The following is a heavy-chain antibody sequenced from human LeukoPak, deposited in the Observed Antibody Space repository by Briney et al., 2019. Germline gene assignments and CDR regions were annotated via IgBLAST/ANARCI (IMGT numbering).Heavy chain of an antibody. J-gene: IGHJ4*02. CDR3: ARGLGYSWYYFDY. CDR1: GFTFSSYE. D-gene: IGHD2-15*01. CDR2: ISYDGSNK. V-gene: IGHV3-30-3*01. Sequence: GGSLRLSCVASGFTFSSYEMNWVRQAPGKGLEWVAAISYDGSNKYYTDSVKGRFTISRDNSKNTLYPQMISLRAEDTAVYYCARGLGYSWYYFDYWGQGTLVTVSS.